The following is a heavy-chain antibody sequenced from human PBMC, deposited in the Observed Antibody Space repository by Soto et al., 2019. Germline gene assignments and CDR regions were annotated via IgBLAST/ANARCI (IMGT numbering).Heavy chain of an antibody. J-gene: IGHJ4*02. Sequence: QIQLVESGGDVVQPGRSLRLSCAASGFTFGFFGMHWVRQAPGKGLEWVAFISGDGINTHYADSVRGRFTLSRDYSEKTMYLQMDTLRGDDTALYYCARGNLSFHFDSWGQGTLVTVSS. V-gene: IGHV3-30*03. D-gene: IGHD3-10*01. CDR1: GFTFGFFG. CDR3: ARGNLSFHFDS. CDR2: ISGDGINT.